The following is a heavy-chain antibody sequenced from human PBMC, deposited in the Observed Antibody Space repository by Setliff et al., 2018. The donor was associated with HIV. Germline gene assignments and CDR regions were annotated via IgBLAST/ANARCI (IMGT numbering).Heavy chain of an antibody. V-gene: IGHV4-4*07. D-gene: IGHD2-2*01. J-gene: IGHJ4*02. CDR3: TTVVPAAIPYFDY. Sequence: SLTCTVSGGSISGYYWSWIRQPAGKRLEWIGRIYSNGNTNYNPSLKGRVTMSVSTSKNQFSLNLSSVTAADTAVYYCTTVVPAAIPYFDYWGQGALVTVSS. CDR1: GGSISGYY. CDR2: IYSNGNT.